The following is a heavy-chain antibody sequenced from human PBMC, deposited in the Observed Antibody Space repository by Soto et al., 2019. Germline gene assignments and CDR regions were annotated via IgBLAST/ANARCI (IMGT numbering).Heavy chain of an antibody. Sequence: GASVKVSCKASGYTFTSYGISWVRQAPGQGLEWMGWISAYNGNTNYAQKLQGRVTMTTDTSTSTAYMELRSLRSDDTAVYYCASRYCSGGSCYSHSITPDDAFDIWGQGTMVTVSS. CDR1: GYTFTSYG. CDR2: ISAYNGNT. V-gene: IGHV1-18*01. D-gene: IGHD2-15*01. J-gene: IGHJ3*02. CDR3: ASRYCSGGSCYSHSITPDDAFDI.